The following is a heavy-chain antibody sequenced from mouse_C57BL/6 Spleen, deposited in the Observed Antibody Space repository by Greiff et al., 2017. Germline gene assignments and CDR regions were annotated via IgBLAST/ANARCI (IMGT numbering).Heavy chain of an antibody. V-gene: IGHV5-17*01. CDR3: ARDYYGNAYAMDY. Sequence: EVQVVESGGGLVKPGGSLKLSCAASGFTFSDYGMNWVRQAPEKGLEWVAYISSGSSTIYYADTVKGRFPFSRDNTKNTLFLQMTSLRSEDTAMYYCARDYYGNAYAMDYWGQGTSVTVSS. D-gene: IGHD2-1*01. CDR1: GFTFSDYG. CDR2: ISSGSSTI. J-gene: IGHJ4*01.